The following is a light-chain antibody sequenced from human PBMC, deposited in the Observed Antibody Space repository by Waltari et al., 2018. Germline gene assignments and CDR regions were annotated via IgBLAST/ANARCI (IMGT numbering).Light chain of an antibody. CDR2: GCP. V-gene: IGLV2-23*01. Sequence: QSALTQPASVSGSLGQSITISCSGSNSDCCGYNVVSCTQPHPGKAPTLLLYGCPKRPSGVSTRFSGSKSGNTASMTISGLQAEDEADYYCSSYAGDNIVVFGGGTRLTVV. CDR3: SSYAGDNIVV. CDR1: NSDCCGYNV. J-gene: IGLJ2*01.